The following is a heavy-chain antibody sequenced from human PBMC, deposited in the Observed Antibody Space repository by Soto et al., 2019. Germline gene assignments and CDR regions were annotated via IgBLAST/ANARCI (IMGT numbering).Heavy chain of an antibody. CDR2: INYIGNT. Sequence: SETLSLTCTVSGGSISSYYWSWIRQPPGEGLEWIGYINYIGNTNYNPSLKSRVIISVDTSKNQFSLKLTSVTAADTAVYYCARAAYNIDYWGQGTLVTVSS. CDR3: ARAAYNIDY. CDR1: GGSISSYY. J-gene: IGHJ4*02. V-gene: IGHV4-59*01. D-gene: IGHD1-1*01.